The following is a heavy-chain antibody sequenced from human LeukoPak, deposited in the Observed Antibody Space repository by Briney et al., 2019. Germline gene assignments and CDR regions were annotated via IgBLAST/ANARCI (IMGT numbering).Heavy chain of an antibody. J-gene: IGHJ4*02. V-gene: IGHV3-23*01. Sequence: PGGSLRLSCAASGFTFSSYAMSWVRQAPGKGLEWVSAISGSGGSTYYADSVKGRFAISRDNSKNTLYLQLNSLRAEDTAVYYCAKTRVEWLFGNSSPDYWGQGTLVTVSS. CDR1: GFTFSSYA. D-gene: IGHD3-3*01. CDR2: ISGSGGST. CDR3: AKTRVEWLFGNSSPDY.